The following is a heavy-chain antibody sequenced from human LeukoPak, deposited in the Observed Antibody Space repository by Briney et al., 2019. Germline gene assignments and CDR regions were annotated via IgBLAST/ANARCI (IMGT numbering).Heavy chain of an antibody. Sequence: GGSLRLSCAASGFTFDDYAMHWVRQAPGKGLEWVSGISWNSGSIGYADSVKGRFTISRDNAKNSLYLQMDSLRAEDTALYYCAKDILRTVTTLLPDYWGQGTLVTVSS. V-gene: IGHV3-9*01. CDR2: ISWNSGSI. D-gene: IGHD4-17*01. J-gene: IGHJ4*02. CDR3: AKDILRTVTTLLPDY. CDR1: GFTFDDYA.